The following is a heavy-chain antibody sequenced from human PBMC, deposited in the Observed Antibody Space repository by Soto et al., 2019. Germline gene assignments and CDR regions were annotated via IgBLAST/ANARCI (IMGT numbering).Heavy chain of an antibody. V-gene: IGHV4-59*08. Sequence: QVQLQESGPGLVKPSETLSLTCTVSGGSISSYYWSWIRQPPGKGLGWIGYIYYSGSTNYNPSLKSRVTISVDTSKNQFSLKLSSVTAADTAVYYCARRYGDYFDYWGQGTLVTVSS. CDR1: GGSISSYY. J-gene: IGHJ4*02. CDR3: ARRYGDYFDY. D-gene: IGHD4-17*01. CDR2: IYYSGST.